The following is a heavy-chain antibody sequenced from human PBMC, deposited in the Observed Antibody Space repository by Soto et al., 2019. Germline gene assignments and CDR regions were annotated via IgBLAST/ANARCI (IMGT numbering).Heavy chain of an antibody. Sequence: PSETLSLTCSVSGDSIGSGGHYWNWIRQHPEKGLEWIGYIYYSGSTHYNPSLKSRVRISLDTSKNQSSLKLSSVTAADTARYYCARVDYYDSSGYYYLFDYWGQGTLVTVSS. CDR2: IYYSGST. V-gene: IGHV4-31*03. CDR1: GDSIGSGGHY. CDR3: ARVDYYDSSGYYYLFDY. J-gene: IGHJ4*02. D-gene: IGHD3-22*01.